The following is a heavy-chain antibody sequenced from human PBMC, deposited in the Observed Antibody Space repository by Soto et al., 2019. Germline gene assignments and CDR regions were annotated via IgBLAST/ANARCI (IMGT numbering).Heavy chain of an antibody. CDR2: IYYSGST. Sequence: TETLSLTCTVSGGSISSYYWSWIRQPPGKGLEWIGYIYYSGSTNYNPSLKSRVAISVDTSKNQFSLKLSSVTAADTAVYYCARVSSGWSPPDYWGQGTLVTVSS. CDR3: ARVSSGWSPPDY. CDR1: GGSISSYY. D-gene: IGHD6-19*01. J-gene: IGHJ4*02. V-gene: IGHV4-59*01.